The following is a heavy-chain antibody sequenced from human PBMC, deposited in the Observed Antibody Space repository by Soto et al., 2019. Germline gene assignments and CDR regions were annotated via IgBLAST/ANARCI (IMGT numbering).Heavy chain of an antibody. V-gene: IGHV4-59*01. J-gene: IGHJ4*02. Sequence: YDGPWIRQPPGKGLEWIGYIYYSGSTNYNPSLKSRVTISVDTSKNQFSLRLSSVTDADTAVYYCARGDNHRWYDYWCQGTLVTVSP. CDR3: ARGDNHRWYDY. CDR2: IYYSGST. D-gene: IGHD6-13*01. CDR1: YD.